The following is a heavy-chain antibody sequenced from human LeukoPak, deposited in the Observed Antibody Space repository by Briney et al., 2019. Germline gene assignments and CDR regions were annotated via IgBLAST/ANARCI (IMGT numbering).Heavy chain of an antibody. CDR2: ISWNSGSI. CDR1: GFTCDDYA. CDR3: AKSVVPAAGDWYFDL. V-gene: IGHV3-9*03. Sequence: GGSLRLSCAASGFTCDDYAMHWVRQAPGKGLEWVSGISWNSGSIGYADSVKGRFTISRDNAKNSLYLQMNSLRAEDMALYYCAKSVVPAAGDWYFDLCGRGTLVTVSS. D-gene: IGHD2-2*01. J-gene: IGHJ2*01.